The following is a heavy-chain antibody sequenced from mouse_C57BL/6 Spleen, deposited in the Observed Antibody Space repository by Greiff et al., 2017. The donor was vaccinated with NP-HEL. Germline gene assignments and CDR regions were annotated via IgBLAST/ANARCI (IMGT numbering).Heavy chain of an antibody. CDR3: ARAYGSSPPWFAY. D-gene: IGHD1-1*01. V-gene: IGHV1-64*01. CDR1: GYTFTSYW. Sequence: VQLQQSGAELVKPGASVKLSCMASGYTFTSYWMHWVKQRPGQGLEWIGMIHPNSGSTNYNEKFKSKATLTVDKSSSTAYMQLSSLTSEDSAVYYCARAYGSSPPWFAYWGQGTLVTVSA. CDR2: IHPNSGST. J-gene: IGHJ3*01.